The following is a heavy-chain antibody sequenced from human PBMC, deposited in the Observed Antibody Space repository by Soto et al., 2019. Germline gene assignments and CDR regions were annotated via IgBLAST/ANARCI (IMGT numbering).Heavy chain of an antibody. CDR1: GGSFSGHS. J-gene: IGHJ5*01. Sequence: SETLSLTCAVYGGSFSGHSWTWIRQSPGKGLEWIGDINHSGRVNYSPSLKSRVTISLDTSKNQFSLTLSAVTAADTAMYYCSTRAYDTNGYYRFDPWGQGTLGTVPQ. CDR3: STRAYDTNGYYRFDP. V-gene: IGHV4-34*01. CDR2: INHSGRV. D-gene: IGHD3-22*01.